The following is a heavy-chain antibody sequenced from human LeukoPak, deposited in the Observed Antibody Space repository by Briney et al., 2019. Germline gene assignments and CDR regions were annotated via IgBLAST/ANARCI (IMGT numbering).Heavy chain of an antibody. Sequence: GGSLRLSCAASGFILDNFWMSWVRQAPGKGLEWVANIKQDGSEIYYVDSVKGRFTISRDNAKNSLYLQMNSLRAEDTALYYCARDMSFSTSGWYGELDNWGQGTLVTVSS. D-gene: IGHD6-19*01. V-gene: IGHV3-7*05. CDR2: IKQDGSEI. J-gene: IGHJ4*02. CDR1: GFILDNFW. CDR3: ARDMSFSTSGWYGELDN.